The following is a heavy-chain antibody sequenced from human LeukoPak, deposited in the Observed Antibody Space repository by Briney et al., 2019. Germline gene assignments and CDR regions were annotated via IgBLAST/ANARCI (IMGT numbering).Heavy chain of an antibody. CDR1: GFIFSSYA. Sequence: GSLRLSCAASGFIFSSYAMSWVRQAPGQGLEWVSTIGGSGGSTDYADSVKGRFTISRDNSKNTLYLQMKSLRAEDTAVYYCAKSASGWYNFDYWGQGTLVTVSS. D-gene: IGHD6-19*01. CDR3: AKSASGWYNFDY. CDR2: IGGSGGST. J-gene: IGHJ4*02. V-gene: IGHV3-23*01.